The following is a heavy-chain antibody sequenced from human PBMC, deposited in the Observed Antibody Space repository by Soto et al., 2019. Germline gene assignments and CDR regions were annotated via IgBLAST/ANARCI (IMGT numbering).Heavy chain of an antibody. D-gene: IGHD2-15*01. CDR2: ISRSGGGRIT. J-gene: IGHJ5*01. V-gene: IGHV3-48*03. Sequence: VEFRRLAYGASGFTFKNYEMIWVRQAPGEGVEWVSYISRSGGGRITYYADSVKGRFTISRDNTRNSLYPQMNNLRAEDTAVYPCARERDTGGHSFDYWGDGVLVTDS. CDR1: GFTFKNYE. CDR3: ARERDTGGHSFDY.